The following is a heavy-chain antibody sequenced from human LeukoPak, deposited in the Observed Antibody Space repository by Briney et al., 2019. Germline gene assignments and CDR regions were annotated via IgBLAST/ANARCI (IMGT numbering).Heavy chain of an antibody. J-gene: IGHJ4*02. CDR1: GFTFSSYA. D-gene: IGHD2/OR15-2a*01. CDR3: ARVARGSTYYFPLDY. V-gene: IGHV3-30*12. Sequence: GGSLRLSCAASGFTFSSYAMHWVRQDPGKGLEWVSFISSDGSQKYYADSVKGRFTISRDNSKNTLYLQMNSLRAEDTAVYYCARVARGSTYYFPLDYWGQGTLVTVSS. CDR2: ISSDGSQK.